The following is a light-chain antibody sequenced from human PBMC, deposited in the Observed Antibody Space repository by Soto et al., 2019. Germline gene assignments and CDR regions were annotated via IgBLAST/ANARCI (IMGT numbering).Light chain of an antibody. CDR2: EAS. J-gene: IGKJ2*01. CDR3: QQRSDWPRT. V-gene: IGKV3-11*01. Sequence: EIVLTQSPATLSVSPGEGATLSCRASQSVSNTYLAWYQQKPDQAPRLLIYEASNRATGIPARFSGGGSGTDFTLTISSLEPEDFAVYFCQQRSDWPRTYGQGTKLEIK. CDR1: QSVSNTY.